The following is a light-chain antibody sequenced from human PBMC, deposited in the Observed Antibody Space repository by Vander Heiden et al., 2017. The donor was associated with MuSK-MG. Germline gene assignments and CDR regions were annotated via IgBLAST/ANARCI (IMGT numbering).Light chain of an antibody. CDR3: QQSVPSPPT. V-gene: IGKV1-39*01. J-gene: IGKJ4*01. CDR2: ASS. CDR1: QSISSY. Sequence: DIQMTQSPSSLSASVGDRVTITCRASQSISSYLNWYQHKPGKAPKLLIYASSSLQSGVPSRFSGSASGTDFTLTISMLQPEDFATYYCQQSVPSPPTFGAGTKVEI.